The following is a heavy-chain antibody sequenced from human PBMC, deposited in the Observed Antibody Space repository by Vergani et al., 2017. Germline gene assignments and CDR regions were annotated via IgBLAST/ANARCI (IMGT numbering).Heavy chain of an antibody. D-gene: IGHD2-21*01. J-gene: IGHJ4*02. Sequence: QVQLQESGPGLVKPSQTLSLTSTVSGDSLSSSDHYWSWIRQRSDKGLEWVGHIFRSGTTYYNPSLKSRLIMSVDTSKNQFSLKLTSVTAADTAMYYCARENVVIARIFDFWGQGTLVTVSS. CDR3: ARENVVIARIFDF. CDR1: GDSLSSSDHY. V-gene: IGHV4-31*03. CDR2: IFRSGTT.